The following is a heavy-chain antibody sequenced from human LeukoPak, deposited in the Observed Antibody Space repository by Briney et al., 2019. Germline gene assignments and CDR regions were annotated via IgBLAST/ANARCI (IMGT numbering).Heavy chain of an antibody. J-gene: IGHJ6*03. D-gene: IGHD2-2*01. CDR1: GFTFSSYS. V-gene: IGHV3-21*01. CDR2: IISISSHI. Sequence: GGSLRLSCAASGFTFSSYSMNWVRQAPGKGLEWVASIISISSHIYYADSVKGRFTISRDNAKNSLYLQMNSLRAEDTAVYYCARTRAPSNGRVLFYMDVWGKGTTFTVSS. CDR3: ARTRAPSNGRVLFYMDV.